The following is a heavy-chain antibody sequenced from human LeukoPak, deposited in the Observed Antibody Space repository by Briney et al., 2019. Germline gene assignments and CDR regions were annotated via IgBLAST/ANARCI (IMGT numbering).Heavy chain of an antibody. J-gene: IGHJ4*02. V-gene: IGHV4-30-2*01. CDR2: IYHTGGT. Sequence: SETLSLTCVVSGASISSGGYSWSWIRQPPGKGLEWIGCIYHTGGTQYNPSLKSRVTMSVDTSKNQFTLNLNSVTAADTAVYYCARSSDSSGYYGGGIIDYWGQGTLVTVSS. D-gene: IGHD6-19*01. CDR1: GASISSGGYS. CDR3: ARSSDSSGYYGGGIIDY.